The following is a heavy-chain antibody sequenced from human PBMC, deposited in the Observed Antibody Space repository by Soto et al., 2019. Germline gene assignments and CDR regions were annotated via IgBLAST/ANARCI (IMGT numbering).Heavy chain of an antibody. D-gene: IGHD3-9*01. CDR2: ISSSSSYI. Sequence: EVQLVESGGGLVKPGGSLRLSGAASGFTFSSYSMNWVRQAPGKGLEWVSSISSSSSYIYYADSVKGRFTISRDNAKNSLYLQMNSLRAEDTAVYYCARDILTATPYFDLWGRGTLVTVSS. V-gene: IGHV3-21*01. CDR3: ARDILTATPYFDL. J-gene: IGHJ2*01. CDR1: GFTFSSYS.